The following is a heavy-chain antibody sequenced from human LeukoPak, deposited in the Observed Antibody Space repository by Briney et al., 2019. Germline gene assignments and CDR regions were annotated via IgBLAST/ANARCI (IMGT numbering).Heavy chain of an antibody. Sequence: PSQTLSLTCAISGDSVSSNSVTWNWIRQSPSRGLEWLGRTYYRSTWYNDYAVSVRGRITVNPDTSKNQFSLHLNSVTPEDTAVYYCARRLTQYDCFDPWGQGILVTVCS. CDR2: TYYRSTWYN. CDR1: GDSVSSNSVT. J-gene: IGHJ5*02. D-gene: IGHD2-2*01. CDR3: ARRLTQYDCFDP. V-gene: IGHV6-1*01.